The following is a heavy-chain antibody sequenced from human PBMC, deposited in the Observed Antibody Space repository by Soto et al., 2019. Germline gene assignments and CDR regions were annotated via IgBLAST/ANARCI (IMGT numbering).Heavy chain of an antibody. CDR1: GVTFSSYA. J-gene: IGHJ6*03. D-gene: IGHD3-3*01. CDR2: ISGSGGST. CDR3: AKEVILEWLLSSYCYYYMDV. V-gene: IGHV3-23*01. Sequence: EVQLLESGGGLVQPGGSLRLSCTASGVTFSSYAMSWVRQAPGKGLEWVSAISGSGGSTYYADSVQGRFTISRDDSKHTLYLQMNSLRAEDTAVYYCAKEVILEWLLSSYCYYYMDVGGKGTTVTVSS.